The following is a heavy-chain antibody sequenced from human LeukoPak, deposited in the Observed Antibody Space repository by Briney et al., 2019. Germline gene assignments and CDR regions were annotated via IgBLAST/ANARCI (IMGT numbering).Heavy chain of an antibody. CDR1: GYTFTSYG. V-gene: IGHV1-18*01. CDR3: ARGYVAWHLLDY. D-gene: IGHD5-12*01. J-gene: IGHJ4*02. Sequence: ASVKVSFKASGYTFTSYGISWVRQAPGQGLEWMGWISAYNGNTNYAQKLEGRVTMTTDTSTSTAYMELRSLRSDDTAVYYCARGYVAWHLLDYWGQGTLVTVSS. CDR2: ISAYNGNT.